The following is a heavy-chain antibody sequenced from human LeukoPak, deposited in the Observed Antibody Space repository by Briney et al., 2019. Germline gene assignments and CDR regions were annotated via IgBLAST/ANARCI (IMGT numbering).Heavy chain of an antibody. Sequence: GGSLRLSCAASGFTVSSNYMSWVRQAPGKGLEWVSVIYSGGSTYYADSVKGRFTISRDNSKNTLYLQMNSLRAEDTAVYYCARAYGTVVVRMGVWGQGTTVTVSS. CDR2: IYSGGST. CDR3: ARAYGTVVVRMGV. V-gene: IGHV3-53*01. J-gene: IGHJ6*02. D-gene: IGHD2-2*01. CDR1: GFTVSSNY.